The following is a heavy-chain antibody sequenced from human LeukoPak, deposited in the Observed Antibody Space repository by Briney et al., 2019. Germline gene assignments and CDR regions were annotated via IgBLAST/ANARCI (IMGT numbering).Heavy chain of an antibody. CDR1: GYTFTGYY. J-gene: IGHJ5*02. CDR3: AREVISDFWGGAWGGRGFDP. V-gene: IGHV1-2*06. CDR2: INPNSGGT. D-gene: IGHD3-3*01. Sequence: ASVKVSCKASGYTFTGYYMHWVRQAPGQGLEWMGRINPNSGGTNYAQKFQGRVTMTRNTSISTAYMELSSLRSEDTAVYYCAREVISDFWGGAWGGRGFDPWGQGTLVTVSS.